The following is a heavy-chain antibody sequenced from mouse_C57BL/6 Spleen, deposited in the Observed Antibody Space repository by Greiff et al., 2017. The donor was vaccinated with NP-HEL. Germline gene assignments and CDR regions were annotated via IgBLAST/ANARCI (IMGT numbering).Heavy chain of an antibody. CDR1: GYTFTDYY. J-gene: IGHJ1*03. D-gene: IGHD1-1*01. CDR3: ARSGFDYYGSSYRYFDV. V-gene: IGHV1-26*01. CDR2: INPNNGGT. Sequence: EVQLQQSGPELVKPGASVKISCKASGYTFTDYYMNWVKQSHGKSLEWIGDINPNNGGTSYNQKFKGKATLTVDKSSSTAYMELRSLTSEDSAVYYCARSGFDYYGSSYRYFDVWGTGTTVTVSS.